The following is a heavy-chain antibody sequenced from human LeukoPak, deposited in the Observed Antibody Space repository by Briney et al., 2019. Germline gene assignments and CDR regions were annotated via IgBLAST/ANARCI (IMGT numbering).Heavy chain of an antibody. Sequence: GGSLRLSCAASGFTFSDYYMSCIRQAPGKGLEWVSYISSSDSTIYYADSVKGRFTISRDDAKHSLYLQMNSLRAEDTAVYYCARLLMVRGVISHMDVWGKGTTVTVSS. CDR1: GFTFSDYY. J-gene: IGHJ6*03. V-gene: IGHV3-11*04. CDR2: ISSSDSTI. D-gene: IGHD3-10*01. CDR3: ARLLMVRGVISHMDV.